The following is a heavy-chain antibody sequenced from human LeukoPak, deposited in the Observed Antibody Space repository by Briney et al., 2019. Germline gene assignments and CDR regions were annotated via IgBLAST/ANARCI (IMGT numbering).Heavy chain of an antibody. D-gene: IGHD5-12*01. V-gene: IGHV4-39*02. J-gene: IGHJ3*02. Sequence: SETLSLTCTVSGGPISSSSYYWGWIRQPPGKGLEWIGSIYYSGSTYYNPSLKSRVTISVDTSKNQFSLKLSSVTAADTAVYYCAREYSPSNSGYDAFAIWGQGTVVTVSS. CDR2: IYYSGST. CDR1: GGPISSSSYY. CDR3: AREYSPSNSGYDAFAI.